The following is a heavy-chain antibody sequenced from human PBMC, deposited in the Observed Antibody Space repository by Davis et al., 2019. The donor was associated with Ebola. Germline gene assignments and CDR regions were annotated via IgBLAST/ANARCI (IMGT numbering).Heavy chain of an antibody. CDR1: GFTFSYYG. CDR3: AREMSRFDY. Sequence: GGSLRLSCAASGFTFSYYGMHWVRQAPGKGLEWVALLWYDGGNKYYADSVKGRFTISRDNSKNTLYLQMNSLRAEDTAVYYCAREMSRFDYWGQGTLVTVSS. V-gene: IGHV3-33*01. J-gene: IGHJ4*02. CDR2: LWYDGGNK.